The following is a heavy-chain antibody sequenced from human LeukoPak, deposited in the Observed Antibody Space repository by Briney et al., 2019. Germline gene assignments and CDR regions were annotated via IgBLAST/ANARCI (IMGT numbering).Heavy chain of an antibody. CDR3: ARHSGSGWQSLGY. D-gene: IGHD6-19*01. CDR1: GYTFSNYG. Sequence: GASVKVSSKASGYTFSNYGIRGVRQAPGIGLEWMGWTSYNGNTNYAQKFQDRVTMTTDTSTTTAYMELRSLESDDTAVYYCARHSGSGWQSLGYWGQGTLVTVSS. J-gene: IGHJ4*02. V-gene: IGHV1-18*04. CDR2: TSYNGNT.